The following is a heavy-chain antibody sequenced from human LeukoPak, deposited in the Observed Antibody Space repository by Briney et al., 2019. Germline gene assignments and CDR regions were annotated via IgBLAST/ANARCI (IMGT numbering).Heavy chain of an antibody. D-gene: IGHD3-10*01. CDR1: GFTFSSYA. CDR3: AKDPLLWFWEFDY. V-gene: IGHV3-23*01. Sequence: GRSLRLSCAASGFTFSSYAMSWVRPAPGKGLEWVSAISGSGGSTSYAASVKGRFTIYRDNTKNTLYLQMNSLRAEDTPVYYCAKDPLLWFWEFDYWGQGTLVTVSS. J-gene: IGHJ4*02. CDR2: ISGSGGST.